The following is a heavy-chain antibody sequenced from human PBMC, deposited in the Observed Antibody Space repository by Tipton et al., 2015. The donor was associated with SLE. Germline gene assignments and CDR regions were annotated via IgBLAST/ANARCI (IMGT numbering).Heavy chain of an antibody. CDR2: INHSGST. J-gene: IGHJ5*02. Sequence: LRLSCAVYGGSFSGYYWSWIRQPPGKGLEWIGEINHSGSTNYNPSLKSRVTISVDTSKNQFSLKLSSVTAADTAVYYCARDFSGSYYGWFDPWGQGTLVTVSS. V-gene: IGHV4-34*01. CDR1: GGSFSGYY. D-gene: IGHD1-26*01. CDR3: ARDFSGSYYGWFDP.